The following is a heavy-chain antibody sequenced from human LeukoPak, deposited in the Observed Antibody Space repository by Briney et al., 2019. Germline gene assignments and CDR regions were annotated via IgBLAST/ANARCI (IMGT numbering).Heavy chain of an antibody. CDR2: IKQDGSEK. V-gene: IGHV3-7*01. J-gene: IGHJ4*02. Sequence: SGGSLRLSCAASGFTFSSYWMSWVRQAPGKGLEWVANIKQDGSEKYYVDSVRGRFTISRDNAKNSLYLQMNSLRAEDTAVYYCARQYGPRHFDYWGQGTLVTVSS. CDR3: ARQYGPRHFDY. CDR1: GFTFSSYW. D-gene: IGHD4-17*01.